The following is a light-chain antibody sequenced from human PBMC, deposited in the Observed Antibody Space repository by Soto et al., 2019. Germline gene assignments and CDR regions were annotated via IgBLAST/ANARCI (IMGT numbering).Light chain of an antibody. Sequence: QSALTQPPSASGSPGQSVTISCTGTSSDVGGYNYVSWYQQHPGKAPKLLICEVSKRPSGVPDRFSGSKSGNTASLTISGLQAEDEADYYCSSYTSSSTYYVFGTGTKVTVL. CDR1: SSDVGGYNY. V-gene: IGLV2-8*01. J-gene: IGLJ1*01. CDR3: SSYTSSSTYYV. CDR2: EVS.